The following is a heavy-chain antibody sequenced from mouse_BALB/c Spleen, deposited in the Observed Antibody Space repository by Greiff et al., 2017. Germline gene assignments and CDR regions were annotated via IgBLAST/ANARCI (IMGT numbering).Heavy chain of an antibody. V-gene: IGHV1S29*02. D-gene: IGHD2-4*01. CDR3: ARRSYDYDGFAY. CDR2: IYPYNGGT. Sequence: EVQLQQSGPELVKPGASVKISCKASGYTFTDYNMHWVKQSHGKSLEWIGYIYPYNGGTGYNQKFKSKATLTVDNSSSTAYMELRSLTSEDSAVYYCARRSYDYDGFAYWGQGTLVTVSA. CDR1: GYTFTDYN. J-gene: IGHJ3*01.